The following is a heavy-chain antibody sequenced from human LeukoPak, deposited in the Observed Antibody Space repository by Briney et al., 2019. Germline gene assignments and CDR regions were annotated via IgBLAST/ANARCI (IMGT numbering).Heavy chain of an antibody. CDR2: IYYSGST. D-gene: IGHD2-21*02. Sequence: SETLSLTCTVSGDSVSSGSYYRSWIRQPPGKGLEWIGYIYYSGSTNYNPSLKSRVTISVDASKNQFSLKLSSVTAADTALYYCATEIYCGGDCYSDYWGQGTLVTVSS. J-gene: IGHJ4*02. CDR1: GDSVSSGSYY. V-gene: IGHV4-61*01. CDR3: ATEIYCGGDCYSDY.